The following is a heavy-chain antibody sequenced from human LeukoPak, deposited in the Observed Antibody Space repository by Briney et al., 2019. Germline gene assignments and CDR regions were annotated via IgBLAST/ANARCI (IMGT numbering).Heavy chain of an antibody. CDR2: IRYDGSNK. CDR1: GFTFSSYG. Sequence: GGSRRLSCAASGFTFSSYGMHWVRQAPGKGLEWVAFIRYDGSNKYYADSVKGRFTISRDNSKNTLYLQMNSLRAEDTAVYYCAKEYSGSYYRYFDYWGQGTLVTVSS. D-gene: IGHD1-26*01. CDR3: AKEYSGSYYRYFDY. J-gene: IGHJ4*02. V-gene: IGHV3-30*02.